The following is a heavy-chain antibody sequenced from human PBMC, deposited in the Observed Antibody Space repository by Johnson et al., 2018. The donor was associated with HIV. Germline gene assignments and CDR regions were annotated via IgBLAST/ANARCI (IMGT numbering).Heavy chain of an antibody. CDR1: GFTFSSYT. D-gene: IGHD1-26*01. J-gene: IGHJ3*02. Sequence: QVQLVESGGGVVQPGRSLRLSCAASGFTFSSYTIHWVRQAPGKGLEWVACISYDGANKYYADSVKGRFTISRDNSKNTLYLQMNSLRAEDTAVYYCAKRYSGSLRDTFDIWGQGTMVTVSS. CDR3: AKRYSGSLRDTFDI. CDR2: ISYDGANK. V-gene: IGHV3-30*18.